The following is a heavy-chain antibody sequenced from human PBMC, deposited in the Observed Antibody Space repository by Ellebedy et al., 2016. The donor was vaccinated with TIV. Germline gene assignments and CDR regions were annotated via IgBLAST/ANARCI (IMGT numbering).Heavy chain of an antibody. CDR1: GFTFSSYW. V-gene: IGHV3-74*01. J-gene: IGHJ6*02. D-gene: IGHD2-2*01. Sequence: PGGSLRLSCAASGFTFSSYWMHWVRQAPGKGLVWVSRINSDGSSTSYADSVKGRFTISRDNAKNTLYLQMNSLRAEDTAVYYCARDNIVVVPAAQTYYYGMDVWGQGTTVTVSS. CDR2: INSDGSST. CDR3: ARDNIVVVPAAQTYYYGMDV.